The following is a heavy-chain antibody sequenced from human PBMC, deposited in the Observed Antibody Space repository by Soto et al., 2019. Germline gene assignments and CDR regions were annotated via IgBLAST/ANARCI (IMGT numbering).Heavy chain of an antibody. CDR2: INPSGGST. CDR3: ARDSEVVVINYGMDV. D-gene: IGHD3-22*01. CDR1: GYTFTSYY. J-gene: IGHJ6*02. Sequence: ASVKVSCKASGYTFTSYYMHWVRQAPGQGLEWMGIINPSGGSTSYAQKFQGRVTMTRDTSTSTVYMELSSLRSEDTAVYYCARDSEVVVINYGMDVWGQGTTVTVSS. V-gene: IGHV1-46*01.